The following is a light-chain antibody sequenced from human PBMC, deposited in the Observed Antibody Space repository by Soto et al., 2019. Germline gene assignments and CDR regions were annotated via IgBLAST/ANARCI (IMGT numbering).Light chain of an antibody. CDR3: SSYTGSSTYVV. CDR2: DVS. V-gene: IGLV2-14*01. CDR1: SSDVGGYNY. Sequence: QSALTQPASVSGSPGQSITISCTGTSSDVGGYNYVSWYQQHPGKAPKLMIYDVSNRPSGISNRFSGSQSGNTASLTISGLQAEDEADYYCSSYTGSSTYVVFGGGTKLTV. J-gene: IGLJ2*01.